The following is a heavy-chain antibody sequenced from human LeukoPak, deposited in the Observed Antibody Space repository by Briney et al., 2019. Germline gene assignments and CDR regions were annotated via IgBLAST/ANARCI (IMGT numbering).Heavy chain of an antibody. CDR2: IRSKANSYAT. Sequence: GGSLRLSCAASGFTFSGSAMHWVRQASGKGLEWVGRIRSKANSYATAYAASVKGRFTISSDDSKNTAYLQMNSLKTEDTAVYYCTSPTMVRGVTPYYYYMDVWGKGTTVTVSS. CDR3: TSPTMVRGVTPYYYYMDV. CDR1: GFTFSGSA. D-gene: IGHD3-10*01. V-gene: IGHV3-73*01. J-gene: IGHJ6*03.